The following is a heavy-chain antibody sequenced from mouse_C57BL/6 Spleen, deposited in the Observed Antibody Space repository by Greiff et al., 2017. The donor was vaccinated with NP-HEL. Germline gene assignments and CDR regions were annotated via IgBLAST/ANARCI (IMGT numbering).Heavy chain of an antibody. V-gene: IGHV1-69*01. CDR2: IDPSDSYT. CDR1: GYTFTSYW. J-gene: IGHJ3*01. Sequence: QVQLQQPGAELVMPGASVKLSCKASGYTFTSYWMHWVKQRPGQGLEWIGEIDPSDSYTNYNQKFKGKSTLTVDKSSSTAYMQLSSLTSEDSAVYYCARDYSKGWFAYWGQGTLVTVSA. D-gene: IGHD2-5*01. CDR3: ARDYSKGWFAY.